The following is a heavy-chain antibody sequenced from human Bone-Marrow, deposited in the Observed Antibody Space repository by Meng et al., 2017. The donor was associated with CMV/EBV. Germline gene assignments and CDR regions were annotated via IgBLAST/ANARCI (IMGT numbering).Heavy chain of an antibody. CDR3: ARGGRTSSAYWRD. CDR1: GSTVNSNY. D-gene: IGHD6-6*01. J-gene: IGHJ4*02. V-gene: IGHV3-53*01. CDR2: IYSGGST. Sequence: GESLKISCAASGSTVNSNYMSWVRQAPGKGLEWVSVIYSGGSTYYADSVKGRFTISRDNSKNSPYLQVDSLRVEDTDMYYCARGGRTSSAYWRDWGQGTLVTVSS.